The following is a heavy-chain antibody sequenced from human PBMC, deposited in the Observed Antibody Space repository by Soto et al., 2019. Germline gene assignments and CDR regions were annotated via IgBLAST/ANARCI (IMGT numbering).Heavy chain of an antibody. CDR2: ISGSGGST. D-gene: IGHD6-19*01. V-gene: IGHV3-23*01. J-gene: IGHJ4*02. Sequence: GGSLRLSCAASGFTFSSYAMSWVRQAPGKGLEWVSAISGSGGSTYYADSVKDRFTISRDNSKNTLYLQMNSLRAEDTAVYYCAKWIYSSGWYPTDYWGQGTLVTVSS. CDR3: AKWIYSSGWYPTDY. CDR1: GFTFSSYA.